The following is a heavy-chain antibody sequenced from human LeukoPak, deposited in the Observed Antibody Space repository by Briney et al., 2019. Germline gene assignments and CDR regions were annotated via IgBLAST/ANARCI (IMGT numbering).Heavy chain of an antibody. V-gene: IGHV5-51*01. CDR3: ARLISAAGAFDF. CDR1: GYSFPNYW. J-gene: IGHJ4*02. Sequence: GESLKISCKGSGYSFPNYWIGWVRQMPGKGLEWMGIIYPGDSDARYSPSFQGQVTISADKSISTAYLQWSSLQASDTAMYYCARLISAAGAFDFWGQGTLVTVSS. D-gene: IGHD6-13*01. CDR2: IYPGDSDA.